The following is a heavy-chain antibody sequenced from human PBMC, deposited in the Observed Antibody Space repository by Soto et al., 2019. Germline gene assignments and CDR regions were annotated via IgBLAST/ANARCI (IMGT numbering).Heavy chain of an antibody. CDR1: GYNFNTYG. Sequence: QVQLVQSGAEVKRPGASVRVSCKASGYNFNTYGISWVRRAPGQGLEWMGWFSAYNGHTDYSQKFQARVTMTTDTSTNTVSMELRGLRSDDTATYYCARGRTWGARDFDYWGQGTLVTVSS. CDR3: ARGRTWGARDFDY. D-gene: IGHD3-16*01. J-gene: IGHJ4*02. CDR2: FSAYNGHT. V-gene: IGHV1-18*01.